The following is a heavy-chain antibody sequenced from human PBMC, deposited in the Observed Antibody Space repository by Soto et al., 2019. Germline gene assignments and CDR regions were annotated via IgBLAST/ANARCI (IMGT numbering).Heavy chain of an antibody. D-gene: IGHD3-3*01. V-gene: IGHV1-69*13. Sequence: SVKVSCKASGGTFSSYAISWVRQAPGQGLEWMGGIIPIFGTANYAQKFQGRVTITADESTSTAYMELSSLRSEDTAVYYCASPLQPTYYDFWSGYYSPPWDYYYGMDVWGQGTTVTVSS. CDR3: ASPLQPTYYDFWSGYYSPPWDYYYGMDV. CDR2: IIPIFGTA. J-gene: IGHJ6*02. CDR1: GGTFSSYA.